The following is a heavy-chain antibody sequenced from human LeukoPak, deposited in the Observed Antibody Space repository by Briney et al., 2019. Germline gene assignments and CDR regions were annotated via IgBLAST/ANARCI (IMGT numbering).Heavy chain of an antibody. D-gene: IGHD1-26*01. J-gene: IGHJ4*02. Sequence: GGSLRLSCAASGFTFDDYAMHWVRQAPGKGLEWVSLIGWDGGSTYYADSVKGRFTISRDNSKNSLYLQMNSLRAEDTALYYCAKDSLEGSTSLSIDYWGQGTLVTVSS. CDR1: GFTFDDYA. CDR2: IGWDGGST. V-gene: IGHV3-43D*03. CDR3: AKDSLEGSTSLSIDY.